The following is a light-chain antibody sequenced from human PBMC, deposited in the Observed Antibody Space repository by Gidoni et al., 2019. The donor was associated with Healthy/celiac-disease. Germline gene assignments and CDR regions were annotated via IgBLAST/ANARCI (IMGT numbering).Light chain of an antibody. J-gene: IGLJ3*02. CDR3: MIWHSSAWV. CDR2: YKSDSDK. V-gene: IGLV5-45*03. CDR1: SGINVGTYR. Sequence: QAVLTPPSSLSASPGASASLTCTLRSGINVGTYRIYWYQQKPGSPPQYLLRYKSDSDKQQGSGVPSRFSGSNDASANAGILLISGLQSEDEADYYCMIWHSSAWVFGGGTKLTVL.